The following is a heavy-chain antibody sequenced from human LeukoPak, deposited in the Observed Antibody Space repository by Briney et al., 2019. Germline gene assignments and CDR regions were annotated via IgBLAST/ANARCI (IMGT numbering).Heavy chain of an antibody. J-gene: IGHJ4*02. CDR3: ARGYNWKYGAHDY. CDR1: GYTFTGYY. Sequence: ASVKVSCKASGYTFTGYYMHWVRQAPGQGLEWMGRINPNSGGTNYAQKFQGRVTMTRDTSISTACMELSRLRSDDTAVYYCARGYNWKYGAHDYWGQGTLVTVSS. D-gene: IGHD1-7*01. CDR2: INPNSGGT. V-gene: IGHV1-2*06.